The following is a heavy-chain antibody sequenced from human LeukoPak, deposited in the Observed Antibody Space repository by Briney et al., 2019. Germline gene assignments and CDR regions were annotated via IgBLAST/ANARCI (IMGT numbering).Heavy chain of an antibody. Sequence: PSETLSLTCTVSGGSMSSGSYYWSWIRQPAGKGLEWIGRIYTSGSTNYNPSLKSRVTISVDTSKNQFSLKLSSVTAADTAVYYCARDHRSIAALWGQGTLVTVSS. CDR2: IYTSGST. CDR1: GGSMSSGSYY. J-gene: IGHJ4*02. V-gene: IGHV4-61*02. D-gene: IGHD6-6*01. CDR3: ARDHRSIAAL.